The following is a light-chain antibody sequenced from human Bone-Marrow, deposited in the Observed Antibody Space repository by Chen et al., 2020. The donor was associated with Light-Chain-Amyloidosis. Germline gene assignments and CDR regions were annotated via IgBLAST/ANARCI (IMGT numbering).Light chain of an antibody. CDR2: KDN. J-gene: IGLJ3*02. CDR1: ALPKQF. Sequence: SYELTQSPSVSVSPGQTARLTCSGDALPKQFVYCFQQKPGQAPVLVMYKDNERPSGIPQRFSGSSSGTTVTLTISRVQTEDEADYYCQSTDSTATYGVFGGGTQLTVL. CDR3: QSTDSTATYGV. V-gene: IGLV3-25*03.